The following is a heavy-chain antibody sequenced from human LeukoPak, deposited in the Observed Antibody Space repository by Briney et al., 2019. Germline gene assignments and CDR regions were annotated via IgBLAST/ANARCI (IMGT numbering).Heavy chain of an antibody. D-gene: IGHD3/OR15-3a*01. V-gene: IGHV3-23*01. CDR1: GFTFSTYA. CDR2: ITGNDDGT. Sequence: GGSLRLSCTASGFTFSTYAMTWVRQAPGKGLEWVSSITGNDDGTSAADSVKGRFTISRDNSKNTLYLQMNSLRVADTAVYYCAKAGLVRGGALDSWGQGTLVTVSS. J-gene: IGHJ4*02. CDR3: AKAGLVRGGALDS.